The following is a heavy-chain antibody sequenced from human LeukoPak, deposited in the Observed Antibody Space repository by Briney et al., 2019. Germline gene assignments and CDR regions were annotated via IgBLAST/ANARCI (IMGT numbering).Heavy chain of an antibody. CDR2: MNPNNGNT. V-gene: IGHV1-8*02. D-gene: IGHD3-3*01. Sequence: ASVKVSCKASGGTFSSYAINWVRQATGQGLEWMGWMNPNNGNTGYAQNFQGRLTMTRDTSISTAYMELSSLRSEDTAVYYCARETFHYDFWSGYYTGVFDIWGQGTMVTVSS. CDR3: ARETFHYDFWSGYYTGVFDI. J-gene: IGHJ3*02. CDR1: GGTFSSYA.